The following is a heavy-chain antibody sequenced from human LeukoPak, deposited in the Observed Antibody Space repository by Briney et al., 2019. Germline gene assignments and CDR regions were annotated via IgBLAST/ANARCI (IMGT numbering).Heavy chain of an antibody. Sequence: SETLSLTCTVSGGSISSHYWSWIRQPPGKGLEGIGYIYYSGSTNYNPSLKSRVTISVDTSKNQFSLKLSSVTAADTAVYYCARYCSSTSCYMGYYYYYMDVWGKGTTVTVSS. CDR1: GGSISSHY. CDR3: ARYCSSTSCYMGYYYYYMDV. CDR2: IYYSGST. J-gene: IGHJ6*03. V-gene: IGHV4-59*11. D-gene: IGHD2-2*02.